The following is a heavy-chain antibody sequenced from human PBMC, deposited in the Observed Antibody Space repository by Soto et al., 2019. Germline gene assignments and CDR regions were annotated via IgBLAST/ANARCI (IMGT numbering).Heavy chain of an antibody. Sequence: VSMGLSFAASGLTFSDYAMHWVRQTPGKGLEWVSVINWDGGSTYYADSVKCRFTISRDNSKNSLYLQMNSLRGEDTALYYCAKDTPIRSSVAGTLDHWGQGTLVTVSS. V-gene: IGHV3-43D*04. D-gene: IGHD6-19*01. CDR2: INWDGGST. CDR3: AKDTPIRSSVAGTLDH. CDR1: GLTFSDYA. J-gene: IGHJ5*02.